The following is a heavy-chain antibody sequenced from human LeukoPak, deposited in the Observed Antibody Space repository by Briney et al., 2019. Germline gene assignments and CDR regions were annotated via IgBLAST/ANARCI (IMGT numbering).Heavy chain of an antibody. D-gene: IGHD1-14*01. V-gene: IGHV5-51*01. CDR3: ARGGVDNRCFDY. CDR1: GYSFTSYW. Sequence: GESLKISCKASGYSFTSYWIAWVRQMPGEGLEWMGTIYPGDSDTRYSPSYQGQVTISADESISTAYLQWSSLGASDTAIYYCARGGVDNRCFDYWGQGPLVTVSS. CDR2: IYPGDSDT. J-gene: IGHJ4*02.